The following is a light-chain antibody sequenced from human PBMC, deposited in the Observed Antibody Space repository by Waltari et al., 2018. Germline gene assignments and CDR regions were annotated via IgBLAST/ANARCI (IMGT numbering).Light chain of an antibody. Sequence: HSALTQPASVSGSPGQSLSISCAGTTSDIAAYALVSWYQNSPGIAPKLIIYEVKTRPSDISRRFSAFKSGDTASLTISGLQAEDEAEYYCASYVKSFALVFGGGTKVSVL. V-gene: IGLV2-14*01. CDR2: EVK. CDR3: ASYVKSFALV. CDR1: TSDIAAYAL. J-gene: IGLJ2*01.